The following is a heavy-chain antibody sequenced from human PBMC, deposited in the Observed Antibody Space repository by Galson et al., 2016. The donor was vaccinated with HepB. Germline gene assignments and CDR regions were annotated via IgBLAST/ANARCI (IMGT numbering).Heavy chain of an antibody. Sequence: QSGAEVKKPGESLKLSCKGSGYSFTTYWIGWVRQMPGKGLEWMGIIYPSDSDTRYSPSIQGQVSISADKSISTAYLQWSSLKAADTEMYYCVGMYSSPYAFDMWGQGTMVTVSS. V-gene: IGHV5-51*01. CDR3: VGMYSSPYAFDM. CDR1: GYSFTTYW. D-gene: IGHD6-6*01. J-gene: IGHJ3*02. CDR2: IYPSDSDT.